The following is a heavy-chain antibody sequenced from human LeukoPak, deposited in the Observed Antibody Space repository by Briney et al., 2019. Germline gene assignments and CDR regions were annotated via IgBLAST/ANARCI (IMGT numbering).Heavy chain of an antibody. Sequence: PGGSLRLSCAASGFTFSSYAMHWVRQAPGKGLEWVAVISYDGSNKYYADSVKGRFTISRDNSKNTLYLQMDSLRAEDTAVYYCARGAVAGGFDPWGQGTLVTVSS. CDR2: ISYDGSNK. V-gene: IGHV3-30-3*01. CDR3: ARGAVAGGFDP. CDR1: GFTFSSYA. D-gene: IGHD6-19*01. J-gene: IGHJ5*02.